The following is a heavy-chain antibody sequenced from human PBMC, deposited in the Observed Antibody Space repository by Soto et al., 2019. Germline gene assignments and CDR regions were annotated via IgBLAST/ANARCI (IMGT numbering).Heavy chain of an antibody. CDR1: GYSFTSYW. J-gene: IGHJ4*02. D-gene: IGHD3-3*01. V-gene: IGHV5-10-1*03. CDR3: ARRYYDFWSGYYYFDY. Sequence: EVQLVQSGAEVKKPGESLRISCKGSGYSFTSYWISWVRQMPGKGLEWMGRIDPSDSYTNYSPSFQGHVTISADKSISTAYLQWSSLKASDTAMYYCARRYYDFWSGYYYFDYWGQGTLVTVSS. CDR2: IDPSDSYT.